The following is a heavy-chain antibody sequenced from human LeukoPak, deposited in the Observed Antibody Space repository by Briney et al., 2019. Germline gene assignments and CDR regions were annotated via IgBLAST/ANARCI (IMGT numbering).Heavy chain of an antibody. J-gene: IGHJ3*02. CDR1: GFTFSDYY. Sequence: PGGSLRLSCAASGFTFSDYYMSWVRQAPGKGLEWVANTSQDERDKDYADSVKGRFTISRDNAKDSLYLQMNSLRAEDTAVYYCARDTNHYDSKIYYDVLDIWGRGTMVTVSS. D-gene: IGHD3-22*01. V-gene: IGHV3-7*01. CDR3: ARDTNHYDSKIYYDVLDI. CDR2: TSQDERDK.